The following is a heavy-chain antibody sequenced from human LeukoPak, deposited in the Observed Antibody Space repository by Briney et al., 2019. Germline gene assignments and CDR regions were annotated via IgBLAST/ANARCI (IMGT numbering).Heavy chain of an antibody. Sequence: GGSLRLSCAASGFTFSSYWMSWVRQAPGKGLEWVANIKQDGSEKYYVDSVKGRFTISRDNAKNSLYLQMNSLRAEDTAVYYCAKSLSIVAPLISGYWGQGTLVTVSS. CDR2: IKQDGSEK. CDR1: GFTFSSYW. D-gene: IGHD5-12*01. J-gene: IGHJ4*02. V-gene: IGHV3-7*01. CDR3: AKSLSIVAPLISGY.